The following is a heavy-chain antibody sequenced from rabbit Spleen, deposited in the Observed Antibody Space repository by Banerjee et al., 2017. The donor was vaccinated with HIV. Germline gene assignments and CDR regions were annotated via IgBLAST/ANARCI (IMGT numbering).Heavy chain of an antibody. V-gene: IGHV1S40*01. Sequence: QSLEESGGGLVQPEGSLTLTCTASGFSFSSRYYMCWVRQAPGKGLEWIGCIGSGATGNTYYASWAKGRFTISKTSSTTVTLQMTSLTAADTATYFCARDAAGREDFNLWGPGTLVTVS. CDR1: GFSFSSRYY. D-gene: IGHD4-2*01. J-gene: IGHJ4*01. CDR3: ARDAAGREDFNL. CDR2: IGSGATGNT.